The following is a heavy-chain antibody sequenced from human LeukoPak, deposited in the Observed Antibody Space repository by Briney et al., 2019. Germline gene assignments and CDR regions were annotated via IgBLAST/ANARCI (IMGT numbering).Heavy chain of an antibody. V-gene: IGHV3-23*01. J-gene: IGHJ4*02. CDR1: GFPFSDFS. CDR2: TNSGGTTT. CDR3: AKQSYARSLGE. D-gene: IGHD3-10*02. Sequence: GGSLRLSCATSGFPFSDFSMTWVRQAPGKGLEWISTTNSGGTTTYYAGSVKGRFTISGDNFKNALYLQMSSLRVEDTAIYYCAKQSYARSLGEGGPGTLVTVSS.